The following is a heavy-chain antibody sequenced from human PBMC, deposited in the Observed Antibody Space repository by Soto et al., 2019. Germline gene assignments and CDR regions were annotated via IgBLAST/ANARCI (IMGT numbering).Heavy chain of an antibody. CDR3: ARGVDRSYYFDY. D-gene: IGHD3-3*01. V-gene: IGHV4-30-2*01. CDR2: IYHSGST. J-gene: IGHJ4*02. Sequence: SETLSLTCAVSGGSISSGGYSWSWIRQPPGKGLEWIGYIYHSGSTYYNPSLKSRVTISVDRSKNQFSLKLSSVTAADTAVYYCARGVDRSYYFDYWGQGTLVTVSS. CDR1: GGSISSGGYS.